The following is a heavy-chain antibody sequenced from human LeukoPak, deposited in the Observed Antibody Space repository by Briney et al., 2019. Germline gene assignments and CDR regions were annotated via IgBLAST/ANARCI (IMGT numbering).Heavy chain of an antibody. CDR3: AGTYYYDSSGYSNY. CDR1: GGSFSGYY. D-gene: IGHD3-22*01. J-gene: IGHJ4*02. V-gene: IGHV4-34*01. Sequence: SETLSLTCAVYGGSFSGYYWSWIRQPPGKGLEWIGEINHRRSTNYNPSLKSRVTMSVDTSKNQFSLDLSSVTAADTAVYYCAGTYYYDSSGYSNYWGQGTLVTVSS. CDR2: INHRRST.